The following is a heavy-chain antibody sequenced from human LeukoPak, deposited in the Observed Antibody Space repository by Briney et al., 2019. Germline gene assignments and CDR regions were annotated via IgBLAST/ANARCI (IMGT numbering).Heavy chain of an antibody. CDR2: IRYDGSNK. J-gene: IGHJ4*02. CDR3: AKDSDVLRFLEGYFDY. D-gene: IGHD3-3*01. Sequence: PGGSLRLSCAASGFTFSSYGMHWVRQAPGKGLEWVAFIRYDGSNKYYADSVKGRFTISRDNSKNTLYLQMNSLRAEDTAVYYCAKDSDVLRFLEGYFDYWGQGTLVTVSS. CDR1: GFTFSSYG. V-gene: IGHV3-30*02.